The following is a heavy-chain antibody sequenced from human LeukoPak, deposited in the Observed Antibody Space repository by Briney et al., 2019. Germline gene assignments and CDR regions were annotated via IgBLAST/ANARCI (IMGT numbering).Heavy chain of an antibody. CDR1: GGSISSSSYY. J-gene: IGHJ5*02. CDR3: ARATSSYYDGGPNWFDP. V-gene: IGHV4-61*01. D-gene: IGHD1-26*01. CDR2: IYYSGST. Sequence: PPETLSLTCTVSGGSISSSSYYWSWIRQPPGKGLEWIGYIYYSGSTNYNPSLKSRVTISLNTSKNQFSLKLSSVTAADTAVYYCARATSSYYDGGPNWFDPWGQGTLVTVSS.